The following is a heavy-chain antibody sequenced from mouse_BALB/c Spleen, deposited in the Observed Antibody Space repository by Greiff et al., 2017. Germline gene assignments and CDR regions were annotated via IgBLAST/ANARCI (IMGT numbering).Heavy chain of an antibody. CDR1: GYAFSSSW. J-gene: IGHJ3*01. D-gene: IGHD2-14*01. CDR2: IYPGDGDT. V-gene: IGHV1-82*01. Sequence: VQLQQSGPELVKPGASVKISCKASGYAFSSSWMNWVKQRPGQGLEWIGRIYPGDGDTNYNGKFKGKATLTADKSSSTAYMQLSSLTSVDSAVYFCARGDRYGFAYWGQGTLVTVSA. CDR3: ARGDRYGFAY.